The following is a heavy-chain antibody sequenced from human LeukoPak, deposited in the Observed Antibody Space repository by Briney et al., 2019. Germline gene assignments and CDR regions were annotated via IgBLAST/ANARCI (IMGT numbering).Heavy chain of an antibody. CDR3: ATDSRSCRY. CDR2: IKQDGSEK. Sequence: GGSLRLSCAASGFTFSTHWMTWVRQAPGKGLEWVANIKQDGSEKYYLDSVKGRFTISRDNAKNSLFLQMNSLRAEDTAMYYCATDSRSCRYWGQGTLVTVSS. CDR1: GFTFSTHW. J-gene: IGHJ4*02. V-gene: IGHV3-7*03.